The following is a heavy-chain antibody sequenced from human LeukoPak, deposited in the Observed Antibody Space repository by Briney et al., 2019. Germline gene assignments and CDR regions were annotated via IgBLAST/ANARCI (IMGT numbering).Heavy chain of an antibody. CDR3: AREDQYNWNYAGQFDY. Sequence: GGSPRLSCAASGLTFSSYWMSWVRQAPGKGLEWVANIKQDGSEKYYVDSVKGRFTISRDNAKNSLYLQMNSLRAEDTAVYYCAREDQYNWNYAGQFDYWGQGTLVTVSS. J-gene: IGHJ4*02. CDR2: IKQDGSEK. D-gene: IGHD1-7*01. V-gene: IGHV3-7*01. CDR1: GLTFSSYW.